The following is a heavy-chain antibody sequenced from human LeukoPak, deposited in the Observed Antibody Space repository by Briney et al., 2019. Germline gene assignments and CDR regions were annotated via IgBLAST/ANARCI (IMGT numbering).Heavy chain of an antibody. CDR3: ARDFQTYYYGSGSNIDY. J-gene: IGHJ4*02. D-gene: IGHD3-10*01. CDR1: GYTFTSYD. CDR2: MNPNSGNT. Sequence: ASVKVSCKASGYTFTSYDINWVRQATGQGLEWMGWMNPNSGNTGYAQKFQGRVTITRNTSISTAYMELSSLRSEDTAVYYCARDFQTYYYGSGSNIDYWGQGTLVTVSS. V-gene: IGHV1-8*03.